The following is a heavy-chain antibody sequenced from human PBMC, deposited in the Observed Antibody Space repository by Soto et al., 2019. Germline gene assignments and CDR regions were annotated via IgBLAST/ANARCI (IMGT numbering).Heavy chain of an antibody. CDR1: GGDISTYY. D-gene: IGHD3-3*01. J-gene: IGHJ5*02. CDR3: ARGQRFSDWFDP. Sequence: QVQLQESGPGLVKPSETLSLTCTVSGGDISTYYWTWIRQPAGKGLGWIGRIYSSGSTKYNPSLKSRVTMSLDTSNNQFSLRLSSVTAADTAVYYCARGQRFSDWFDPWGQGTLVTVSS. CDR2: IYSSGST. V-gene: IGHV4-4*07.